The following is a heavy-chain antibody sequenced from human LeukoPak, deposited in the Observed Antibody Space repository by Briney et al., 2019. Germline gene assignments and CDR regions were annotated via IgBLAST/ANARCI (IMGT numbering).Heavy chain of an antibody. CDR3: AKAEGSGNQPFDY. J-gene: IGHJ4*02. CDR2: ISSSSSYI. CDR1: GFTFSSYS. Sequence: GGSLRLSCAASGFTFSSYSMNWVRQAPGKGLEWVSSISSSSSYIYYADSVKGRFTISRDNSKNTLFLQMNSLRAEDTAVYYCAKAEGSGNQPFDYWGQGTLATVSS. V-gene: IGHV3-21*04. D-gene: IGHD3-10*01.